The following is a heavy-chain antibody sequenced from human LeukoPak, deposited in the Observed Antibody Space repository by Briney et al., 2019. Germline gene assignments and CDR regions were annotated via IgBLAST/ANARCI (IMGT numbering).Heavy chain of an antibody. Sequence: GGSLRLSCAASGFTFSSYAMSWVRQAPGKGLEWVSAISGGGGTTYYADSVKGRFTISRDNSKNTLYLQMNSLRAGDTAVYYCAKEGTYSGSYRDYWGQGTLVTVSS. V-gene: IGHV3-23*01. D-gene: IGHD1-26*01. CDR2: ISGGGGTT. CDR3: AKEGTYSGSYRDY. CDR1: GFTFSSYA. J-gene: IGHJ4*02.